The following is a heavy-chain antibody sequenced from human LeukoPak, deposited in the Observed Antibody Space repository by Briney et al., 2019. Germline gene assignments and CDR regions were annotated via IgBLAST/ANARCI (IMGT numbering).Heavy chain of an antibody. CDR1: GYTFTGYY. D-gene: IGHD1-26*01. CDR3: ARGESELDYFDS. J-gene: IGHJ4*02. CDR2: FNPNSGGS. Sequence: GASVKVSCKASGYTFTGYYIHWVRQAPGQGLEWMGWFNPNSGGSNFAQRFHGRVTMARDTSISTAYMELTGLRSDDTAVYYCARGESELDYFDSWGQGTLVTVSS. V-gene: IGHV1-2*02.